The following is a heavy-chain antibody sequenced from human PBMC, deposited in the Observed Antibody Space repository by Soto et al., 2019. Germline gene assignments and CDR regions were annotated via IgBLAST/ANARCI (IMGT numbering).Heavy chain of an antibody. D-gene: IGHD1-26*01. CDR3: AKARVRIAGADSFDH. CDR2: ISNDGDEK. J-gene: IGHJ4*02. Sequence: RRLSCVASGFTFSTSVMHWVRQPPGKGLEWVALISNDGDEKYYGDSVEGRFSISRDNSKNTLYLQMSSLRAEDTAVYFCAKARVRIAGADSFDHWGQGTLVTVPQ. V-gene: IGHV3-30*18. CDR1: GFTFSTSV.